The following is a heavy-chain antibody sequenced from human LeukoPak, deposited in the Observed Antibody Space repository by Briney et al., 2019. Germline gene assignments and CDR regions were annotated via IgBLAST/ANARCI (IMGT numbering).Heavy chain of an antibody. D-gene: IGHD3-16*01. Sequence: GGSLRLSCAASGFTFSTYGIHWVRQAPGKGLEWVAVIWYDGSNKYYADSVKGRFAISRDNSKNMVFLQMTSLRAEDTAVYYCARDRKGGDYWGQGTLVTVSS. CDR3: ARDRKGGDY. CDR1: GFTFSTYG. CDR2: IWYDGSNK. J-gene: IGHJ4*02. V-gene: IGHV3-33*01.